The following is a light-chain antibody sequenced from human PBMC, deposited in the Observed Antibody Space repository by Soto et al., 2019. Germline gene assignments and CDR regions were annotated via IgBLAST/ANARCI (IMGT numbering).Light chain of an antibody. CDR3: QQYGSSPRYT. J-gene: IGKJ2*01. Sequence: EIVLTQSPGTLSLSPGERATLSCRASQSVSSSYLAWYQQKPGQAPRLLIYGASSRATGIPDRFSGSGSGTVVTLTISRLEPEDFAVYYCQQYGSSPRYTFGQGTKLEIK. CDR1: QSVSSSY. CDR2: GAS. V-gene: IGKV3-20*01.